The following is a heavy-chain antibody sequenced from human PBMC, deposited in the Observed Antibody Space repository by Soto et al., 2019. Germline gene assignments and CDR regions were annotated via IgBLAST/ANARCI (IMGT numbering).Heavy chain of an antibody. CDR1: GGSISSGDYY. Sequence: PSETLSLTCTVSGGSISSGDYYWSWIRQPPGKGLEWIGYIYYNGSTYYNPSLKSRVNISVDTSKNQFYLKLSSVTAADTAVYYCAREGPIGGYFDYWGQGTLVTVSS. J-gene: IGHJ4*02. V-gene: IGHV4-30-4*01. D-gene: IGHD3-16*01. CDR2: IYYNGST. CDR3: AREGPIGGYFDY.